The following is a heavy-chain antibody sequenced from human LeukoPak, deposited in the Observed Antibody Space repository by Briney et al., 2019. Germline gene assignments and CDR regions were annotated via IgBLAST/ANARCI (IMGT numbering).Heavy chain of an antibody. CDR1: GGSISSSSYS. Sequence: PSETLSLTCTVSGGSISSSSYSWGWIRQPPGKGLEWIGSIYYSGSTYYNPSLKSRVTISVDTSRNQFSLKLSSVTAADTAVYYCARRLGSGWDFDYWGQGTLVTVSS. V-gene: IGHV4-39*01. CDR3: ARRLGSGWDFDY. D-gene: IGHD6-19*01. J-gene: IGHJ4*02. CDR2: IYYSGST.